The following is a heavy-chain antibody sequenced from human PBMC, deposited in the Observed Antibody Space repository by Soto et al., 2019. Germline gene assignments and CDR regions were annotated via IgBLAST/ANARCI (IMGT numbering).Heavy chain of an antibody. D-gene: IGHD3-9*01. J-gene: IGHJ4*02. Sequence: GGSLRLSCAASGFTFSSYAMSWVRPAPGKGLEWVSAISGSGGSTYYADSVKGRFTISRDNSKNTLYLQMNSLRAEDTAVYYCAKDLYYDILTGYCDYWGQGTLVTVSS. V-gene: IGHV3-23*01. CDR3: AKDLYYDILTGYCDY. CDR1: GFTFSSYA. CDR2: ISGSGGST.